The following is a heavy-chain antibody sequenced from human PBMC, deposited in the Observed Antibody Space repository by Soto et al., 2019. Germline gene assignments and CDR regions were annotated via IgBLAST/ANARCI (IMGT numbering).Heavy chain of an antibody. J-gene: IGHJ6*03. CDR3: ARHHVGRIGRITIFGVAKVPYYMDV. V-gene: IGHV4-59*08. Sequence: QVQLQESGPGLVKPWETLSLTCTVSGGSITGYYWSWIRQPPGKGLEWIGYIYNSGSTNYNPSLKSRVTISGDTSKNQFSLKLSSVTAADTAVYYCARHHVGRIGRITIFGVAKVPYYMDVWGKGTTVTVSS. D-gene: IGHD3-3*01. CDR1: GGSITGYY. CDR2: IYNSGST.